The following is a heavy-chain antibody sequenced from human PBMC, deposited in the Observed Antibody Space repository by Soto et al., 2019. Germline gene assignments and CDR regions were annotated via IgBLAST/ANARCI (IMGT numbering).Heavy chain of an antibody. CDR1: GGTFSSYA. CDR2: IIPIFGTA. J-gene: IGHJ4*02. CDR3: ARDHVGVAIKKKINYDSSGYYYFDY. Sequence: QVQLVQSGAEVKKPGSSVKVSCKASGGTFSSYAISWVRQAPGQGLEWMGGIIPIFGTANYAQKFQGRVTITADESTSTAYMELSSLRSEETAVYYCARDHVGVAIKKKINYDSSGYYYFDYWGQGTLVTVSS. V-gene: IGHV1-69*01. D-gene: IGHD3-22*01.